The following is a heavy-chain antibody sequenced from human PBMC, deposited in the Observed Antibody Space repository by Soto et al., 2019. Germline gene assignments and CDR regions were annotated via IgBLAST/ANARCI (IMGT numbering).Heavy chain of an antibody. Sequence: PSETLSLTCTVSGGSISNYFWSWIRQPPGKGLEWIGYIYSSGSTNYNPSFKSRVIISVDTSMNQFSLKLGSVTAADTAVYYCARRGCTSGVCYLDYWGQGSRVTVSS. J-gene: IGHJ4*02. CDR3: ARRGCTSGVCYLDY. D-gene: IGHD2-8*01. CDR1: GGSISNYF. CDR2: IYSSGST. V-gene: IGHV4-59*08.